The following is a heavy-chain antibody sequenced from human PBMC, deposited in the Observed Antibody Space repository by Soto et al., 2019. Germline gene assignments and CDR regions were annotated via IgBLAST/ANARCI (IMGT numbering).Heavy chain of an antibody. V-gene: IGHV3-30*18. CDR3: AKGGSPNYFDY. Sequence: GGSLRLSCAASGFTFSSYDMHWVRQAPGKGLEWVAVISYDGSNKYYADSVKGRLTISRDNSKNTLYLQMNSLRAEDTAVYYCAKGGSPNYFDYWGQGTLVTVSS. D-gene: IGHD2-15*01. CDR2: ISYDGSNK. J-gene: IGHJ4*02. CDR1: GFTFSSYD.